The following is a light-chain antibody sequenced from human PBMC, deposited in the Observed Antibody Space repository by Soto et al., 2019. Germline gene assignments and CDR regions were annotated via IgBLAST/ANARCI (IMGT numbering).Light chain of an antibody. V-gene: IGKV1-12*01. J-gene: IGKJ1*01. CDR2: AAS. Sequence: DIQMTQSPPSVSASVGDRVTITCRAGQDVGKWLAWYQPKPGKAPKLLMYAASTLQSGVPSRFSGSGSGTDFTLTISCLQSEDFATYYCQQANSFGTFGQGTKVDIK. CDR3: QQANSFGT. CDR1: QDVGKW.